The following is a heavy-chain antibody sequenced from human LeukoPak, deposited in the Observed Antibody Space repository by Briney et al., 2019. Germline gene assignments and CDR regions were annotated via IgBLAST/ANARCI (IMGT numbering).Heavy chain of an antibody. J-gene: IGHJ4*02. CDR2: NIPIFGTA. CDR3: AREGYSGYDFDY. V-gene: IGHV1-69*13. Sequence: SVKVSCKASGGTFSSYAISWVRQAPGQGLEWMGGNIPIFGTANYAQKFQGRVTITADESTSTAYMELSSLRSEDTAVYYCAREGYSGYDFDYWGQGTLVTVSS. CDR1: GGTFSSYA. D-gene: IGHD5-12*01.